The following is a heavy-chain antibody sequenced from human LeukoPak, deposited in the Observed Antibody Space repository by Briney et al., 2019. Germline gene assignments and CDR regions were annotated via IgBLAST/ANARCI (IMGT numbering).Heavy chain of an antibody. V-gene: IGHV4-4*07. CDR3: ARRRQGDYDFWSGSPVWYMDV. Sequence: SETLSLTCTVSDASISNYYWTWIRQPAGKGLEWIGRIDTSGSTYYNASLKSRLTVSLDTSKKQFSLKLSSVTAADTAVYYCARRRQGDYDFWSGSPVWYMDVWGKGTTVTVSS. D-gene: IGHD3-3*01. CDR2: IDTSGST. CDR1: DASISNYY. J-gene: IGHJ6*03.